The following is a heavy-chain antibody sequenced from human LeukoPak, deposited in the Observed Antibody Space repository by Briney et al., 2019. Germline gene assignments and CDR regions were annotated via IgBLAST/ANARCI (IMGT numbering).Heavy chain of an antibody. CDR3: TRDWLARPDY. CDR2: IYYSGST. Sequence: SGTLSLTCTVTGGSISSGDYYWSWIRQPPGKGLEWIGYIYYSGSTYYNPSLKSRVTISVDTSKNQFSLKLSSVTAADTAVYYCTRDWLARPDYRGQGTLVTVSS. D-gene: IGHD3-9*01. CDR1: GGSISSGDYY. J-gene: IGHJ4*02. V-gene: IGHV4-30-4*08.